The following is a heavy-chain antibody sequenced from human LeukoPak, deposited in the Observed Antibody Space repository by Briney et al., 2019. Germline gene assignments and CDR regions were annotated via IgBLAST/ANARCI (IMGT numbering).Heavy chain of an antibody. D-gene: IGHD3-9*01. V-gene: IGHV1-18*04. CDR1: GYSFTGYY. CDR2: IGAYNGNT. Sequence: GASVKVSCKASGYSFTGYYIHWVRQAPGQGLEWMGWIGAYNGNTNYAQKLQGRVTMTTDTSTSTAYMELRSLRSDDTAVYYCARGSPNFDWLLWPLGATFGDYWGQGTLVTVSS. J-gene: IGHJ4*02. CDR3: ARGSPNFDWLLWPLGATFGDY.